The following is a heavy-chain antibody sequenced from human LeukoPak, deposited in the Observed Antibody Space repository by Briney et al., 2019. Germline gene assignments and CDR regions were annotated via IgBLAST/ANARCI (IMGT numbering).Heavy chain of an antibody. CDR3: AKDLWGWSAMDV. CDR1: GFTFSSYS. Sequence: GGSLRLSCAASGFTFSSYSMNWVRQAPGKGLEWVSSISSSSSYIYYADSVKGRFTISRDNAKNSLYLHMDSLREEDTALYYCAKDLWGWSAMDVWGQGTTVTVSS. D-gene: IGHD6-19*01. CDR2: ISSSSSYI. V-gene: IGHV3-21*04. J-gene: IGHJ6*02.